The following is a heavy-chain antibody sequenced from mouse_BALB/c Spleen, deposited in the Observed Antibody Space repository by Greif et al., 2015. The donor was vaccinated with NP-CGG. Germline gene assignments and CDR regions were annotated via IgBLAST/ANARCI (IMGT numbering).Heavy chain of an antibody. CDR1: GYTFTSYW. CDR2: IYPGSGST. J-gene: IGHJ2*01. V-gene: IGHV1S22*01. Sequence: LQQSGSELVRPGASVKLSCKASGYTFTSYWMHWVKQRPGQGLEWIGNIYPGSGSTNYDEKFKSKATLTVDTSSXTAYMQLSSLTSEDSAVYYCTRLGNYGYWGQGTTLTVSS. D-gene: IGHD2-1*01. CDR3: TRLGNYGY.